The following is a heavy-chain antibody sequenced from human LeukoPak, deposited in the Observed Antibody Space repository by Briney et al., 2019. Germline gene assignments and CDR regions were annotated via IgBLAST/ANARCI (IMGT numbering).Heavy chain of an antibody. CDR3: ARGMSYYYYYMDV. V-gene: IGHV7-4-1*01. D-gene: IGHD3-10*01. CDR1: GYTFTNYG. Sequence: ASVTVSCKASGYTFTNYGISWVRQPPGQGLEWMGWINTNTGKPTYAQGFTGRFVFSLDTSVSTAYLQIRSLKAEDTAVYYCARGMSYYYYYMDVWGKGTTVTVSS. J-gene: IGHJ6*03. CDR2: INTNTGKP.